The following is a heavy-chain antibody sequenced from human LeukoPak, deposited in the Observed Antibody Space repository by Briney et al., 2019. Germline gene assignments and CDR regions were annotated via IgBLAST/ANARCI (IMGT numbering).Heavy chain of an antibody. CDR1: GGSFSGYY. CDR3: AREDIVVVVAATRNHDAFDI. J-gene: IGHJ3*02. Sequence: SETLSLTCAVYGGSFSGYYWSWIPQPPGKGLEWIGEINHSGSTNYNASLKSRVTISVDTSKNQFSLKLCSVTAADTAVYYCAREDIVVVVAATRNHDAFDIWGQGTMVTVSS. V-gene: IGHV4-34*01. CDR2: INHSGST. D-gene: IGHD2-15*01.